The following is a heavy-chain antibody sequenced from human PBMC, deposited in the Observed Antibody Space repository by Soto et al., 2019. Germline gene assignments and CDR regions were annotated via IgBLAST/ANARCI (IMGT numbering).Heavy chain of an antibody. CDR1: GGSIDSNLYY. V-gene: IGHV4-39*01. CDR2: IYYSGTT. J-gene: IGHJ4*02. D-gene: IGHD4-17*01. Sequence: QLHLQESGPGLVKPSETLSLTCTVSGGSIDSNLYYWSWIRQPPGKPLEWIGTIYYSGTTDLNPSLQSPVTISVDTSKIQFSLILSPVTAADTAVYFCASRRALYDYGDYTDYYYFDYWGQGTLVTVSS. CDR3: ASRRALYDYGDYTDYYYFDY.